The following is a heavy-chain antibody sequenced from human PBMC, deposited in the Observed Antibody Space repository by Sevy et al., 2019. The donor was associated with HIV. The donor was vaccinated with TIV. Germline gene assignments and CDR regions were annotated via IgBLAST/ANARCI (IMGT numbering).Heavy chain of an antibody. Sequence: ASVKVSCKASGYTFTSYYMHWVRQAPGQGLEWMGIINPSGGSTSYAQTFQGRVTMTRDTSTSTVYMELSSLRSEDTAVYYCASVTGDTGGYYYGMDVWGQGTTVTVSS. CDR1: GYTFTSYY. D-gene: IGHD7-27*01. CDR2: INPSGGST. V-gene: IGHV1-46*01. CDR3: ASVTGDTGGYYYGMDV. J-gene: IGHJ6*02.